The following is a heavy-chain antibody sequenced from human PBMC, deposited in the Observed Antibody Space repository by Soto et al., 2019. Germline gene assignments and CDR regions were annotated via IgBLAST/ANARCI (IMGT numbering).Heavy chain of an antibody. CDR2: ISYDGSNQ. V-gene: IGHV3-30*18. Sequence: RGSLRLSCVASGFTFNSYGIHWVRQGPGKGLEWVAFISYDGSNQDYADSVKGRFTISRGNSENTVYLQMGNLRIGDTADYSCAKDLNAEPTSPMLEYWGRGTMVTVSA. CDR3: AKDLNAEPTSPMLEY. J-gene: IGHJ4*01. D-gene: IGHD1-1*01. CDR1: GFTFNSYG.